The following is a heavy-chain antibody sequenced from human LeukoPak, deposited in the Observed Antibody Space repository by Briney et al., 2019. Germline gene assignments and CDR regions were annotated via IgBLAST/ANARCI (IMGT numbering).Heavy chain of an antibody. J-gene: IGHJ4*02. Sequence: GGSLRLSCAASGFTFSSYEMNWVRQAPGKGLEWVSYISSGGGTVYYADSVKGRFTISRDNAKNSLYLQMNSLRAEDTAVYYCARGHYGDYAAAYWGQGTLVTVSS. CDR2: ISSGGGTV. CDR3: ARGHYGDYAAAY. D-gene: IGHD4-17*01. CDR1: GFTFSSYE. V-gene: IGHV3-48*03.